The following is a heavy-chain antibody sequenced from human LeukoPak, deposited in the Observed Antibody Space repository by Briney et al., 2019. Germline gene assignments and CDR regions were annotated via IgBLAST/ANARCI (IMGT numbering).Heavy chain of an antibody. V-gene: IGHV3-53*01. CDR1: GFTVSNSF. CDR2: IYGGGDT. J-gene: IGHJ4*02. D-gene: IGHD3-16*01. Sequence: PGGSLRLSCAASGFTVSNSFMGWVRQAPGKGLEWVSVIYGGGDTYYADSVKGRFTISRDNSKNTLCLQMNSLRAEETAVYYCAWGRGSSFGHVDQWGQGTLVTVSS. CDR3: AWGRGSSFGHVDQ.